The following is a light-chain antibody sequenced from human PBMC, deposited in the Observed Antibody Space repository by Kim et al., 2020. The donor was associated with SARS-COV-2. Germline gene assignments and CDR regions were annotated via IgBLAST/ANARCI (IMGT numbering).Light chain of an antibody. CDR2: DVS. CDR3: SSYTSSSTWV. CDR1: SCDVVGYNY. J-gene: IGLJ3*02. V-gene: IGLV2-14*03. Sequence: GPSITSSCTGTSCDVVGYNYVSWYQQHPGKAPKLMIYDVSNRPSGVSNRFSGSKSGNTASLTISGLQAEDEADYYCSSYTSSSTWVFGGGTQLTVL.